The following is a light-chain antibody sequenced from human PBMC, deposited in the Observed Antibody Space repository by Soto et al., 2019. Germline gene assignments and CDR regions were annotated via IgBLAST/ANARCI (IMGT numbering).Light chain of an antibody. CDR2: LNSDDSH. Sequence: QPVLTQSPSASASLGTSVKLTCTLSSGHSSYAIAWHQQQPEKGPRYLMNLNSDDSHSKGDGIPDRFSGSSSGAERYLTISSLQSEDEADYYCQTWGTGMGVFGGGTKLTVL. CDR3: QTWGTGMGV. CDR1: SGHSSYA. V-gene: IGLV4-69*02. J-gene: IGLJ2*01.